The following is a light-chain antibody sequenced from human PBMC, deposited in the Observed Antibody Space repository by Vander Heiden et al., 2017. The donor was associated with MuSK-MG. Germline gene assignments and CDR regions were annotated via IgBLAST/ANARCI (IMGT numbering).Light chain of an antibody. CDR3: QVWDSITDQVP. CDR1: NIGGRH. V-gene: IGLV3-21*04. J-gene: IGLJ2*01. Sequence: SYVLTQPPSLSVAPGKTARITCWVDNIGGRHVYWYQQKAGQAPLLVIFYDTDRPSGIPERFSGSNSGNAATLTISRVEPGDEADYYCQVWDSITDQVPFGGGTKLTVL. CDR2: YDT.